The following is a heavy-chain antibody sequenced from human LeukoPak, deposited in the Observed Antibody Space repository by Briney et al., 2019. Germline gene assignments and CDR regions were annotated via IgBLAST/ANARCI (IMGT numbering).Heavy chain of an antibody. D-gene: IGHD6-13*01. CDR3: ARALASGATY. V-gene: IGHV3-74*01. J-gene: IGHJ4*02. Sequence: PGGSLRLSCAASGFTFSDYYMSWIRQAPGKGLEWVSRINSDGSSTSYADSVKGRFTISRDNAKNTVYLQMNSLRAEDTAEYYCARALASGATYWGQGTLVTVSS. CDR2: INSDGSST. CDR1: GFTFSDYY.